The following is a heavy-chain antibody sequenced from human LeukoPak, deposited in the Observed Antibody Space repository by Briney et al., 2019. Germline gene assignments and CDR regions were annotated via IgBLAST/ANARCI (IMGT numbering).Heavy chain of an antibody. CDR1: GGSISSSSYY. CDR3: GRHWVVTPNY. J-gene: IGHJ4*02. V-gene: IGHV4-39*01. D-gene: IGHD4-23*01. CDR2: IYYSGSA. Sequence: PSETLSLTCIVSGGSISSSSYYWGWIRQPPGKGLEWIGSIYYSGSAYYNPSLKSRVTISVDTSKNQFSLKLTSVTAADTAVYYCGRHWVVTPNYWGQGTLVTVSS.